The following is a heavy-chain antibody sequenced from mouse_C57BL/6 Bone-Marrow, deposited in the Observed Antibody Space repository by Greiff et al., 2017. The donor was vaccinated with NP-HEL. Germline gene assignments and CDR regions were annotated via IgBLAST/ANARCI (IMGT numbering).Heavy chain of an antibody. D-gene: IGHD1-1*01. V-gene: IGHV3-6*01. CDR2: ISYDGSN. CDR1: GYSITSCYF. CDR3: ARCGSSHFCYFDY. Sequence: VQLQQSGPGLVKPSQSLSLSCSVTGYSITSCYFWYLIRQFPGNKLEWMGYISYDGSNNYNPSLKNRISITRDTSKNKFFLKLNSVTTADTAAVYCARCGSSHFCYFDYWGPGTTLTVSS. J-gene: IGHJ2*01.